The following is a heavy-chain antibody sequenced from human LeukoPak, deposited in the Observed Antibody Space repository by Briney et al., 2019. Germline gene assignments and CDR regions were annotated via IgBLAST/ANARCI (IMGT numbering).Heavy chain of an antibody. CDR3: ARGSSPFDY. Sequence: PSETLSLTCTVSGXSISSYYGSWIRQPPGKGLEWIGSLYYSGNTNYNPSLKSRVTISLDTSKNQFSLKLSSVTAADTAVYYCARGSSPFDYWGQGTLVTVSS. CDR1: GXSISSYY. CDR2: LYYSGNT. J-gene: IGHJ4*02. V-gene: IGHV4-59*08.